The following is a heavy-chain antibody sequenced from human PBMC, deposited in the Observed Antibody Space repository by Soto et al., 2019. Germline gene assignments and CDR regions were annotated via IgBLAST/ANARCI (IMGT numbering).Heavy chain of an antibody. V-gene: IGHV3-74*01. Sequence: PGGSLRLSCAASGFTFSSHWTHWVRQAPGKGLEWVSHIGPDGSSTRDADSVQGRFTISRDNARNTLYLHMNSLRDEDTAVYYCARDNNWSYDYWGQGILVTVSS. D-gene: IGHD1-1*01. CDR1: GFTFSSHW. CDR2: IGPDGSST. CDR3: ARDNNWSYDY. J-gene: IGHJ4*02.